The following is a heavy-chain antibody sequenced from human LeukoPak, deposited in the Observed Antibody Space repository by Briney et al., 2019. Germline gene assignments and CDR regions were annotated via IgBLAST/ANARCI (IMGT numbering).Heavy chain of an antibody. CDR1: GFTFSSYE. D-gene: IGHD4-17*01. Sequence: GSLRLSCAASGFTFSSYEMNWVRQAPGKGLEWVSAISGSGGSTYYADSVKGRFTISRDNSKNTLYLQMNSLRAEDTAVYYCAKGSLDDYGDHGARYYMDVWGKGTTVTISS. V-gene: IGHV3-23*01. CDR3: AKGSLDDYGDHGARYYMDV. J-gene: IGHJ6*03. CDR2: ISGSGGST.